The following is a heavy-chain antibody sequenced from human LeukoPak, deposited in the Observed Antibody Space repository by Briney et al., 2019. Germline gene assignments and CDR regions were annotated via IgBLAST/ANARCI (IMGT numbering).Heavy chain of an antibody. Sequence: GGSLRLSCAASGFTFSSYAMSWVRQAPGKGLEWVSAISGSGGSTYYADSVKGRFTTSRDNSKNTLYLQMNSLRADDTAVYYCAKGASPGIAAAGAGFLFDYWGQGTLVTVSS. J-gene: IGHJ4*02. D-gene: IGHD6-13*01. CDR3: AKGASPGIAAAGAGFLFDY. CDR2: ISGSGGST. CDR1: GFTFSSYA. V-gene: IGHV3-23*01.